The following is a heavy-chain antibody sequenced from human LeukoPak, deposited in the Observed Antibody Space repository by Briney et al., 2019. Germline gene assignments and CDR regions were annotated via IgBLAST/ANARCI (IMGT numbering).Heavy chain of an antibody. CDR1: GFTFSSYW. CDR2: INNDASRT. Sequence: PGGSLRLSCAASGFTFSSYWMHWVRQAPGKGLVWVSHINNDASRTDYTDSVKGRFTISRDNSKNTLYLQMNSLRAEDTAVYYCARDLPDYYDSSGLRNWGQGTLVTVSS. V-gene: IGHV3-74*01. D-gene: IGHD3-22*01. CDR3: ARDLPDYYDSSGLRN. J-gene: IGHJ4*02.